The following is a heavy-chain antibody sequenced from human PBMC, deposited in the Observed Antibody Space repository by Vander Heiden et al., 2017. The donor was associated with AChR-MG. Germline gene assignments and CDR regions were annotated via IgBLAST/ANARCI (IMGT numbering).Heavy chain of an antibody. CDR2: IYYSGST. CDR3: ARSLMITFGGVYGMDV. CDR1: GGSVSSGSYY. V-gene: IGHV4-61*01. J-gene: IGHJ6*02. Sequence: QVQLQESGPGLVKPSETLSLTCTVSGGSVSSGSYYWSWIRQPPGKGLEWIGYIYYSGSTNYNPSLKSRVTISVDTSKNQFSLKLSSVTAADTAVYYCARSLMITFGGVYGMDVWGQGTTVTVSS. D-gene: IGHD3-16*01.